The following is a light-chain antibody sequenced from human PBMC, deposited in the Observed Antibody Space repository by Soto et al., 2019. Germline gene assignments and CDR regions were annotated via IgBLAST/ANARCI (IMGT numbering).Light chain of an antibody. Sequence: IVMTQSPATLSVSPGERATLSCRASQSVGSNLAWYQQKPGQAPRLLISGASTRATGIPARFSGSGSGTEFTLTISSLQSEDFAVYYCQQYKNWPRTFGQGTKVEIK. CDR3: QQYKNWPRT. CDR1: QSVGSN. CDR2: GAS. J-gene: IGKJ1*01. V-gene: IGKV3-15*01.